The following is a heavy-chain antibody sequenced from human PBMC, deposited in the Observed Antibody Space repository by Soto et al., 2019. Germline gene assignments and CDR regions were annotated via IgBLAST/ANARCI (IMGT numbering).Heavy chain of an antibody. J-gene: IGHJ4*02. D-gene: IGHD3-10*01. V-gene: IGHV4-59*08. CDR2: IYYSGST. CDR1: GGSISSYC. Sequence: SETLSLTCTVSGGSISSYCWSWIRQPPGKGLEWIGYIYYSGSTNYNPSLKSRVTISVDTSKNQFSLKLNSMTAADTAVYYCARHNYGSGSTYFDYWGQGTLVTVSA. CDR3: ARHNYGSGSTYFDY.